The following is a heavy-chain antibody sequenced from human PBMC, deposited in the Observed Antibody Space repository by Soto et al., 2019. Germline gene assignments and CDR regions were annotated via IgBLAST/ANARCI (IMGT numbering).Heavy chain of an antibody. J-gene: IGHJ4*02. CDR2: INNDGSGT. Sequence: EVQPVESGGGLVRPGGSLRLSCAVSGFTFTNYWMHWVRQAPGKGLVWVSRINNDGSGTSYADSVKGRFTISRDNAKNTLYLQMDSLRAEDTGVYFCGSVFEYWGQGTPVTVSS. CDR1: GFTFTNYW. V-gene: IGHV3-74*01. CDR3: GSVFEY.